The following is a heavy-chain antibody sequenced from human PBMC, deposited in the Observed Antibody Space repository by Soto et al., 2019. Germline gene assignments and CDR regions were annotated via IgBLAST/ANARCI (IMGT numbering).Heavy chain of an antibody. V-gene: IGHV4-31*03. CDR1: GGSISSGGHY. Sequence: SETLSLTCTVSGGSISSGGHYWYWIRQHPAKGLEWIGYFFYTGSTYYNPSLKSRVTISGDTSKNQFSLKLSSVTAADTAMYFCARERATGDYALGYWGQGTLVTVSS. D-gene: IGHD3-16*01. J-gene: IGHJ4*02. CDR2: FFYTGST. CDR3: ARERATGDYALGY.